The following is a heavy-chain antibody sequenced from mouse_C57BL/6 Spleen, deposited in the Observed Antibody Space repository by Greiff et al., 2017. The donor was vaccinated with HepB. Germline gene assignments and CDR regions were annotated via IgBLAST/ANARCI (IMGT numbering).Heavy chain of an antibody. Sequence: EVHLVESGGGLVKPGGSLKLSCAASGFTFSSYAMSWVRQTPEKRLEWVATISDGGSYTYYPDNVKGRFTISRDNAKNNLYLQMSHLKSEDTAMYYCAREGSRFAYWGQGTLVTVSA. V-gene: IGHV5-4*01. J-gene: IGHJ3*01. CDR3: AREGSRFAY. D-gene: IGHD1-1*01. CDR1: GFTFSSYA. CDR2: ISDGGSYT.